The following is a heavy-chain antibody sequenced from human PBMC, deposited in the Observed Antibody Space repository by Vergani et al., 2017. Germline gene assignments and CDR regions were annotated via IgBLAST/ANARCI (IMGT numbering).Heavy chain of an antibody. CDR2: IDHTGRP. Sequence: QVQLQQWGGGLLKPSETLSLTCVVNGGSFTSYHWTWIRQSPGEGLEWVGDIDHTGRPDYNLSLKSRLTMSVDKSRNRFSLTLNSVTATDTAIYFCARVNTETNGHLYYYYYMDVWGQGTAVTVS. D-gene: IGHD4-11*01. CDR3: ARVNTETNGHLYYYYYMDV. V-gene: IGHV4-34*01. CDR1: GGSFTSYH. J-gene: IGHJ6*03.